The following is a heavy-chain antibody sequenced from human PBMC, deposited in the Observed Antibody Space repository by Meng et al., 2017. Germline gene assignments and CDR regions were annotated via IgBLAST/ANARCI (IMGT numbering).Heavy chain of an antibody. V-gene: IGHV2-5*02. J-gene: IGHJ5*02. CDR3: AHRRGDSREGWFDP. D-gene: IGHD2-21*02. CDR2: IYWDDDK. Sequence: TVKGSCPTLVKPTQTLTLPCTFSGFSLSTSGVGVGWIRQPPGKALEWLALIYWDDDKRYSPSLKSRLTITKDTSKNQVVLTMTNMDPVDTATYYCAHRRGDSREGWFDPWGQGTLVTVSS. CDR1: GFSLSTSGVG.